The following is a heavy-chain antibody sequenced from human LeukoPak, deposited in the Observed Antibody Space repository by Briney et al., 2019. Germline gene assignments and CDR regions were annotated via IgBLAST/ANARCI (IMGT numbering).Heavy chain of an antibody. D-gene: IGHD2-15*01. CDR2: IYDDGSRI. V-gene: IGHV3-74*01. CDR3: ARKNTQDAFDI. J-gene: IGHJ3*02. Sequence: PGGSLRLSCAVSGFTFSSHWMHWVRQAPGKGLVWVSRIYDDGSRINYADSVKGRLTISRDNAKNTLYLQVNSLRAEDTAVYFCARKNTQDAFDIWGQGTMVTVSS. CDR1: GFTFSSHW.